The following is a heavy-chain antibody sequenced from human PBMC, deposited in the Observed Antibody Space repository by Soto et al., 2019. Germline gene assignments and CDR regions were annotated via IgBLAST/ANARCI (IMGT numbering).Heavy chain of an antibody. Sequence: QVQLQESGPGVVEPSQTLSLTCTVSGGSISSANHMWSWVRQHPVKGLEWIGYIHHSGSAYYNPSLKSRVSISVDTSKNQFSLNLNSVTAADTAVYYCAREVISVGASDAFDLWGQGTMVTVSS. CDR3: AREVISVGASDAFDL. J-gene: IGHJ3*01. CDR2: IHHSGSA. D-gene: IGHD2-2*01. CDR1: GGSISSANHM. V-gene: IGHV4-31*03.